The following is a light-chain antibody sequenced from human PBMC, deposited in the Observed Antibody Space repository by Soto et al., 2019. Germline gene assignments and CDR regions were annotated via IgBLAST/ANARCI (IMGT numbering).Light chain of an antibody. CDR3: CSYADTFYV. J-gene: IGLJ1*01. CDR2: DVN. Sequence: QSVLTQPRSVSGSPGQSVTISCTGTNSDVGGYNFVSWYQQYPGKVPKLMIYDVNKRSSGVPDRFSGSKSGNTASLTISGLKAEDAADYYCCSYADTFYVFGTGTKLTVL. CDR1: NSDVGGYNF. V-gene: IGLV2-11*01.